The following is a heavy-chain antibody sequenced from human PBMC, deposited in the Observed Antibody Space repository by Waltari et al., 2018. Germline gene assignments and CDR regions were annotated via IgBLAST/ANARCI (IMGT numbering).Heavy chain of an antibody. J-gene: IGHJ4*02. CDR1: GFTFSDAW. CDR3: TTESPPLDY. Sequence: EVQLVESGGGLVKPGGSLRLPCAAPGFTFSDAWMSWVRQAPGKGLEWVGRIKSKTDGGTTDYAAPVKGRFTISRDDSKNTLYMQMNRLKTEDTAVYYCTTESPPLDYWGQGTLVTVSS. CDR2: IKSKTDGGTT. V-gene: IGHV3-15*01.